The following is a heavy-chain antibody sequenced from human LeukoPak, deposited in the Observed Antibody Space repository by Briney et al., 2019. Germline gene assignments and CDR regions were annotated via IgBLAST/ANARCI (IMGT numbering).Heavy chain of an antibody. CDR1: GGSISSGGYY. Sequence: SQTLSLTCTVSGGSISSGGYYWSWIRQHPGKGLEWIGYIHYSGSTYYNPSLKSRVTISVDTSKNQFSLKLSSVTAADTAVYYCARGIVNSNYVWGYFDYWGQGTLVTVSS. D-gene: IGHD4-11*01. V-gene: IGHV4-31*03. J-gene: IGHJ4*02. CDR2: IHYSGST. CDR3: ARGIVNSNYVWGYFDY.